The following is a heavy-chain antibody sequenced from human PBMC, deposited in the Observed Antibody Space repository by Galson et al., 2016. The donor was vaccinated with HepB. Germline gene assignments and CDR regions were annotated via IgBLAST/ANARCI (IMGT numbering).Heavy chain of an antibody. V-gene: IGHV3-23*01. J-gene: IGHJ4*02. D-gene: IGHD2-21*01. CDR3: EKEFVATGAVVGDY. CDR2: ISNSGSPT. Sequence: SLRPPCAASGFTFNTYAMSWVRQAPGKGLAWVSAISNSGSPTYHADAVTGRFAISRDNSKNTLYLQMNSLRVEDTALYYCEKEFVATGAVVGDYWGQGTLVTVSS. CDR1: GFTFNTYA.